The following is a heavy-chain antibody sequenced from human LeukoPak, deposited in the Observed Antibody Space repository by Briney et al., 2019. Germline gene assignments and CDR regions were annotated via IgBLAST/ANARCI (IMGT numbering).Heavy chain of an antibody. Sequence: PSETLSLTCTVSGGSISSSSYYWGWIRQPPGKGLEWIGSIYYSGSTYYNPSLKSRVTISVDTSKNQFSLKLSSVTAADTAVYYCASRGYYYDSSGYPGDYWGQGTLVTVSS. V-gene: IGHV4-39*07. CDR3: ASRGYYYDSSGYPGDY. D-gene: IGHD3-22*01. CDR1: GGSISSSSYY. J-gene: IGHJ4*02. CDR2: IYYSGST.